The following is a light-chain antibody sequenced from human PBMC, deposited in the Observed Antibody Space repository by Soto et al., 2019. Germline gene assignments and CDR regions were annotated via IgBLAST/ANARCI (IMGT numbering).Light chain of an antibody. CDR2: DVN. J-gene: IGLJ3*02. V-gene: IGLV2-14*01. CDR3: SSYTSSNSLNWV. Sequence: QSALTQPASVSGSPGQSITISCTGTSSDVGAYNHVSWYQQHPGKAPKLMIYDVNNRPSGVSDRFSGSQSGNTASLTISGLQAEDEADYYCSSYTSSNSLNWVFGGGTKLTVL. CDR1: SSDVGAYNH.